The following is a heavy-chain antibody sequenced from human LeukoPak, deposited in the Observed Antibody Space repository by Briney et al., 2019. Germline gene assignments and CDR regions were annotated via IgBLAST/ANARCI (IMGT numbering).Heavy chain of an antibody. CDR1: GYSINSGYY. J-gene: IGHJ4*02. CDR2: IYHSGTT. CDR3: TRQYSVSSTDY. Sequence: PSETLSLTCTVSGYSINSGYYWDWIRQPPGKGLEWIGSIYHSGTTYYNPSLKGRVTISADTSMNQFSLKLTSVTAADTAVYFCTRQYSVSSTDYWGQGTLVTVSS. V-gene: IGHV4-38-2*02. D-gene: IGHD5/OR15-5a*01.